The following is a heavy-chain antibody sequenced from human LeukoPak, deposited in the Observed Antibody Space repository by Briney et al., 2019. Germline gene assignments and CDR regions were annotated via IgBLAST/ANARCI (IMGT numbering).Heavy chain of an antibody. V-gene: IGHV4-59*01. CDR1: GGSISSYY. CDR2: IYYSGST. CDR3: ASSDTAMVLKYYYYGMDV. Sequence: PSETLSLTCTVSGGSISSYYWSWIRQPPGKGLEWIGYIYYSGSTNYNPSLKSRVTISVDTSKNQFSLKLSSVTAADTAVYYCASSDTAMVLKYYYYGMDVWGQGTTVTVSS. D-gene: IGHD5-18*01. J-gene: IGHJ6*02.